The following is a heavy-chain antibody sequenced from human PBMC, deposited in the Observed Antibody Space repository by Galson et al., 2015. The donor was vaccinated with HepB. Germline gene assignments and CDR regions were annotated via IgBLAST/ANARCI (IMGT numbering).Heavy chain of an antibody. CDR1: GGTFSSYA. CDR2: IIPIFGTA. V-gene: IGHV1-69*13. Sequence: SVKVSCKASGGTFSSYAISWVRQAPGQGLEWMGGIIPIFGTANYAQKFQGRVTITADDSTSTAYLELSSLRSEDTAVYYCASDPPYCSGVSCSDAFDIWGQGTMVTVSS. D-gene: IGHD2-15*01. CDR3: ASDPPYCSGVSCSDAFDI. J-gene: IGHJ3*02.